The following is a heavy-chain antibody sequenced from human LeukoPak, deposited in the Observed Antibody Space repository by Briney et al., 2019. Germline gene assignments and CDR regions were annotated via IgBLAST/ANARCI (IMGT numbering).Heavy chain of an antibody. CDR1: GFTFSSHL. J-gene: IGHJ4*02. CDR3: ARAGVGAIYYFDY. Sequence: GGSLRLSCAASGFTFSSHLMHWVRQAPGKGLEWVALIWYDGSNKYYADSVRGRFTISRDNSKNTLYLQMKSLRVEDTAVYYCARAGVGAIYYFDYWGQGTLVTVSS. D-gene: IGHD1-26*01. CDR2: IWYDGSNK. V-gene: IGHV3-33*08.